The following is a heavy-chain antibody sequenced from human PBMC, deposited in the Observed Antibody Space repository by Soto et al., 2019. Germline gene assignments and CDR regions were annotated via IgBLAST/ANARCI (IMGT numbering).Heavy chain of an antibody. CDR3: AREWWSGSLIGGSL. Sequence: TLETMSHTYTVEEGSCVDHYGSWIRQNPGKGLEWIGEVNHGGSTHYNPSLKRRVSISVDTSKKQFSLNLTFVTAGDTAVYYCAREWWSGSLIGGSLGGEGTLVTVSS. CDR1: EGSCVDHY. V-gene: IGHV4-34*01. D-gene: IGHD3-3*01. CDR2: VNHGGST. J-gene: IGHJ4*02.